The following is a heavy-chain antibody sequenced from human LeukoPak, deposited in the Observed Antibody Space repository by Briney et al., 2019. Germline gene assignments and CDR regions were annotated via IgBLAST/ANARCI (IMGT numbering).Heavy chain of an antibody. CDR2: IIPILGIA. V-gene: IGHV1-69*04. J-gene: IGHJ5*02. CDR3: ARDLTEGDYGEYGHVGFDP. CDR1: GVAFSSYA. Sequence: SVKVSCKASGVAFSSYAISWVRQAPGQGLEWMGRIIPILGIANYAQKFQGRVTITADKSTSTAYMELSSLRSEDTAVYYCARDLTEGDYGEYGHVGFDPWGLGTLVTVSS. D-gene: IGHD4-17*01.